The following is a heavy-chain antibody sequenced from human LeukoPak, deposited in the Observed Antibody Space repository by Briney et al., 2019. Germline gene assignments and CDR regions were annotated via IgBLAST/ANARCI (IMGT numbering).Heavy chain of an antibody. CDR1: GFTFSSYA. CDR2: ISSNGGST. V-gene: IGHV3-64*01. Sequence: GGSLRLSCAASGFTFSSYAMHWVRQAPGKGLEYVSAISSNGGSTYYANSVKGRFTISRDNSKNTLYPQMGSLRAEDMAVYYCARVSSSWHYYFDYWGQGTLVTVSS. CDR3: ARVSSSWHYYFDY. D-gene: IGHD6-13*01. J-gene: IGHJ4*02.